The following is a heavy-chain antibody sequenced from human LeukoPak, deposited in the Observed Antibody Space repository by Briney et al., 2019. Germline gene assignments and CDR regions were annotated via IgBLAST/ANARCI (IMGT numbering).Heavy chain of an antibody. V-gene: IGHV4-39*01. Sequence: SETLSLTCTVSGGSISSSSYYWGWIRQPPGKGLEWIGSIYYSGSTYYNPSLKSRVTISVDTSKDQFSLKLSSVTAADTAVYYCASAFYGDYYFDYWGQGTLVTVSS. D-gene: IGHD4-17*01. CDR2: IYYSGST. CDR1: GGSISSSSYY. CDR3: ASAFYGDYYFDY. J-gene: IGHJ4*02.